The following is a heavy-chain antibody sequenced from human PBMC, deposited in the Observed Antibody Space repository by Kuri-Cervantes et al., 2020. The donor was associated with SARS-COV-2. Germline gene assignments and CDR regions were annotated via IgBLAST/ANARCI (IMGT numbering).Heavy chain of an antibody. CDR1: RFTFSHYG. D-gene: IGHD3/OR15-3a*01. CDR2: ISFDGSNK. J-gene: IGHJ4*02. V-gene: IGHV3-30-3*01. Sequence: GESLKISCAASRFTFSHYGVHWVRQAPGKGLEWVAVISFDGSNKYYGDSVKGRFTISRDNSKNMLYLQMDSLRADDTAVYFCARDKSYGFWREPFDYWGQGTPVTVSS. CDR3: ARDKSYGFWREPFDY.